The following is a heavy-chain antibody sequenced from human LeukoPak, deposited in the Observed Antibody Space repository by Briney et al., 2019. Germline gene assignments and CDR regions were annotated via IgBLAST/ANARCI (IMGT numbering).Heavy chain of an antibody. J-gene: IGHJ5*02. V-gene: IGHV4-59*01. D-gene: IGHD2-15*01. CDR2: IYYSGST. CDR3: ASRRGGYCSGGSCNWFDP. CDR1: GGSISSYY. Sequence: PSETLSLTCTVSGGSISSYYWSWIRQPPGKGLEWIGYIYYSGSTNYNPSLKSRVTISVDMSKNQFSLKLSSVTAADTAVYYCASRRGGYCSGGSCNWFDPWGQGTLVTVSS.